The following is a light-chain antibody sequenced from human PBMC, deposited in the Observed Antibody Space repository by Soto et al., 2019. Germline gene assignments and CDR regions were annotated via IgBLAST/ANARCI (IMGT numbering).Light chain of an antibody. CDR1: QSISNSY. V-gene: IGKV3-20*01. CDR2: VAS. CDR3: QQYDGSPPYT. J-gene: IGKJ2*01. Sequence: LTQSPGTLSLSPGERAAISCRASQSISNSYLAWYHHKPGQAPRLLIYVASSRATGIPHRFNGSGSGTDFTPTISSLEPEDCGVYYCQQYDGSPPYTFGHGTRPEIE.